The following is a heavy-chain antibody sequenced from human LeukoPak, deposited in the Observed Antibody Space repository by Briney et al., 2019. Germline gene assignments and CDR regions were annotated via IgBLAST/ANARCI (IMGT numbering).Heavy chain of an antibody. Sequence: GGSLRLSCAASGFTFSSHGMHWVRQAPSKGLEWVAVIANDGRDKKYADSVKGRFTISRDNSKNTLYLQMNSLRAEDTAVYYCAKDGRVAAAAYYFDYWGQGTLATVSS. CDR1: GFTFSSHG. J-gene: IGHJ4*02. CDR3: AKDGRVAAAAYYFDY. D-gene: IGHD6-13*01. V-gene: IGHV3-30*18. CDR2: IANDGRDK.